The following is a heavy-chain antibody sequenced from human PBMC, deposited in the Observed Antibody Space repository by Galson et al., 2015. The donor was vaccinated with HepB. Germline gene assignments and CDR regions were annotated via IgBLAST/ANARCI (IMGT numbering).Heavy chain of an antibody. CDR1: GFTFGDYA. J-gene: IGHJ6*02. CDR3: TRDRWVRSVGIAVPLGMDV. Sequence: SLRLSCAASGFTFGDYAMSWFRQAPGKGLEWVGFIRSKAYGGTTEYAASVKGRFTISRDDSKSIAYLQMNSLKTEDTAVYYCTRDRWVRSVGIAVPLGMDVWGQGTTVTVSS. CDR2: IRSKAYGGTT. D-gene: IGHD6-19*01. V-gene: IGHV3-49*03.